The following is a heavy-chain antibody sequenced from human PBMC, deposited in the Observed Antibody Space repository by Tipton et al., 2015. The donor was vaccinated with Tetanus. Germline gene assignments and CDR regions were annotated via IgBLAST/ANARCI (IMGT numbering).Heavy chain of an antibody. D-gene: IGHD3-16*01. CDR2: IKQDGSAK. CDR1: GFNFSFYG. J-gene: IGHJ4*02. CDR3: ARDITYVFYY. Sequence: SLRLSCAASGFNFSFYGIHWVRQAPGKGLEWVANIKQDGSAKYYVDSVKGRFTISRDNAKNSLYLQLNSLRAEDTAVYYCARDITYVFYYWGQGTLVTVSA. V-gene: IGHV3-7*01.